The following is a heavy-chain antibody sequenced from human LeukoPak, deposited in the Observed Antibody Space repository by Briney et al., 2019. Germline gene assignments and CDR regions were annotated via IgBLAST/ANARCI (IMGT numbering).Heavy chain of an antibody. CDR2: IKTKTDGGTT. J-gene: IGHJ4*02. CDR1: GFTFSSAW. D-gene: IGHD2-2*02. Sequence: GGSLRLSCAASGFTFSSAWMIWVRHAPGKGLEWVGRIKTKTDGGTTDYAAPVKGRFAISRDDSINTLYLQMNSLKTDDTAVYYCTTDRYNYWGQGTLVTVSS. CDR3: TTDRYNY. V-gene: IGHV3-15*01.